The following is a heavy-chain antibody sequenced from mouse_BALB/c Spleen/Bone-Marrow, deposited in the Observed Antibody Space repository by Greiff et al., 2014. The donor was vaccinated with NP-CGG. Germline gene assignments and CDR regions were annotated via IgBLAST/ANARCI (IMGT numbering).Heavy chain of an antibody. V-gene: IGHV1S137*01. D-gene: IGHD2-14*01. CDR3: ARGDYRYDKTMDY. CDR1: GYTFTDYA. Sequence: VQLQQSGPELVRPGVSVKISCKGSGYTFTDYAMHWVKRSHAKSLEWIGLISTFSGNTNYNQKFKGKATMTVDKSSSTAYMELARLTSEDSAIYYCARGDYRYDKTMDYWGQGTSVTVSS. J-gene: IGHJ4*01. CDR2: ISTFSGNT.